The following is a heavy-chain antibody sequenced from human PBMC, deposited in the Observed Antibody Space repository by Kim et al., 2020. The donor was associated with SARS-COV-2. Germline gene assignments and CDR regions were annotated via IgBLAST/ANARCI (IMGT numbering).Heavy chain of an antibody. CDR3: ARGVEPRLGPDY. CDR2: IIPILGIA. Sequence: SVKVSCKASGGTFSSYTISWVRQAPGQGLEWMGRIIPILGIANYAQKFQGRVTITADKSTSTAYMELSSLRSEDTAVYYCARGVEPRLGPDYWGQGTLVTVSS. D-gene: IGHD1-1*01. J-gene: IGHJ4*02. CDR1: GGTFSSYT. V-gene: IGHV1-69*02.